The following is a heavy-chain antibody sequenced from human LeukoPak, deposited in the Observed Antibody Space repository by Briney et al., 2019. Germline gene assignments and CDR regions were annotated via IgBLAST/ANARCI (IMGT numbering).Heavy chain of an antibody. CDR3: ARGSGRGYSYGLDY. CDR2: IYYSGST. CDR1: GGSITSYY. Sequence: SETLSLTCTVSGGSITSYYWSWIRHPPGKGLECIGYIYYSGSTNYNPSLKSRVTISVNTSKNQFPLRLNSVTAADTAVYYCARGSGRGYSYGLDYWGQGTLVTVSS. D-gene: IGHD5-18*01. J-gene: IGHJ4*02. V-gene: IGHV4-59*12.